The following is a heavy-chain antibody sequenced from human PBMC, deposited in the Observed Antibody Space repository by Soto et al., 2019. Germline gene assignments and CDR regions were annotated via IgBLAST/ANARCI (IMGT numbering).Heavy chain of an antibody. D-gene: IGHD5-12*01. CDR3: AKEVQEWLPGYYFDY. V-gene: IGHV3-23*01. J-gene: IGHJ4*02. CDR1: GFTFTNYA. CDR2: ISGRGGTT. Sequence: ELQLLESGGGLIQRGGSLRLSCAASGFTFTNYAMSWARQAPGRGLEWVSAISGRGGTTNYADSVKGRFTISRDNSKNTLFLQLDSLRAEDTAVYYCAKEVQEWLPGYYFDYWGQGVLVAVSS.